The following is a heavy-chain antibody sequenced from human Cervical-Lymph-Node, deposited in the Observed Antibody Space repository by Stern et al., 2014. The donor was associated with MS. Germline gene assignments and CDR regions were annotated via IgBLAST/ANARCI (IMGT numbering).Heavy chain of an antibody. J-gene: IGHJ4*02. CDR1: GFNFNDLY. CDR2: ISSSGTSI. V-gene: IGHV3-11*01. CDR3: STLVAH. D-gene: IGHD3-16*02. Sequence: DQLVESGGGLVKPGGSLRLSCAASGFNFNDLYINWIRQSPGKGLEWISYISSSGTSIHYAGSVKGRFIVSRNKDNNSFYSQMDSLRAEDTAIYYCSTLVAHWGQGTLVTVSS.